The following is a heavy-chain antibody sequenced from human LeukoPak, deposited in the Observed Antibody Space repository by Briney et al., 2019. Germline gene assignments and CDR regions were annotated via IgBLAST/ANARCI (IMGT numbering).Heavy chain of an antibody. CDR1: EFDFSSHA. Sequence: GGSLRLSCAASEFDFSSHAMTWVRQAPGKGLEWVSAISISGSKTYYADSVKGRFTISRDNSKNTLYLQMNSLRAEDSALYYCARGGRGSAAVVAPRSFDIWGQGTMVTVSS. CDR3: ARGGRGSAAVVAPRSFDI. J-gene: IGHJ3*02. D-gene: IGHD3-22*01. CDR2: ISISGSKT. V-gene: IGHV3-23*01.